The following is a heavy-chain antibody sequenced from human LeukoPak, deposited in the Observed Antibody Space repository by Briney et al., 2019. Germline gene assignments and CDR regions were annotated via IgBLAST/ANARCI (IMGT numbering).Heavy chain of an antibody. J-gene: IGHJ4*02. CDR2: ISRNSGSI. CDR1: GFTFDDYA. V-gene: IGHV3-9*01. CDR3: AKDAHRDPRYFDY. Sequence: GGSLRLSCAASGFTFDDYAMHWVRQAPGKGLEWVSGISRNSGSIGYADSVKGRFTISRDNAKNSLYLQMNSLRAEDTALYYCAKDAHRDPRYFDYWGQGTLVTVSS.